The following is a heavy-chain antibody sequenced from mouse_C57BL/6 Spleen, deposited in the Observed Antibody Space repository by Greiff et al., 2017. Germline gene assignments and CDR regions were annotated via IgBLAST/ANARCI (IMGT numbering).Heavy chain of an antibody. CDR2: IYPGSGST. CDR3: ARSPLGYYLFDY. V-gene: IGHV1-55*01. D-gene: IGHD5-5*01. Sequence: VQLQQSGAELVKPGASVKMSCKASGYTFTSYWITWVKQRPGQGLEWIGDIYPGSGSTNYNEKFKSKATLTVDTSSSTAYMQLSSLTSEDSAVYYCARSPLGYYLFDYWGQGTTLTVSS. CDR1: GYTFTSYW. J-gene: IGHJ2*01.